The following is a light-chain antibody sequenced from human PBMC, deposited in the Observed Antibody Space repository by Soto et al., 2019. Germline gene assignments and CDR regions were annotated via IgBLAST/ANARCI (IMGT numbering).Light chain of an antibody. CDR3: QQYNNWPPWT. CDR1: QSVSNN. J-gene: IGKJ1*01. V-gene: IGKV3-15*01. Sequence: ILMTQSPATLSVSPGERATLSCRASQSVSNNLAWYQQKPGHAPRLLIYDASTSATGIPARFSGSGSGTEFTLTISGLQSEDFAVYYCQQYNNWPPWTFGQGTKVEIK. CDR2: DAS.